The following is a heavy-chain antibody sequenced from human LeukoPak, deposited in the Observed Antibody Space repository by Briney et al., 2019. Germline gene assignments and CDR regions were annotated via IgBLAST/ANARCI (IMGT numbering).Heavy chain of an antibody. Sequence: GGSLRLSCAASGFTVSSNYMSWVRQAPGKGLEWVSVIYSGGSTYYADSVKGRFTISRDNSKNTLYLQMNSLRAEDTAVYYCASSGSPSDYYYGMDVWGQRTTVTVSS. V-gene: IGHV3-53*01. CDR1: GFTVSSNY. CDR2: IYSGGST. CDR3: ASSGSPSDYYYGMDV. D-gene: IGHD1-26*01. J-gene: IGHJ6*02.